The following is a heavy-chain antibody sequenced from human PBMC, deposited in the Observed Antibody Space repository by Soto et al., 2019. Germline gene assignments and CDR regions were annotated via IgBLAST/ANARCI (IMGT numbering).Heavy chain of an antibody. CDR1: GFTFSAFA. V-gene: IGHV3-23*01. D-gene: IGHD3-9*01. J-gene: IGHJ6*02. CDR2: VIGSGAYT. Sequence: EVQLLESGGDLVQPGGSLRLSCAASGFTFSAFAMTWVRQPPGQGLEWVSTVIGSGAYTCDADSVKGRFTISRDKSKDTLYMQTNSLRTEHTAVYYRAKERYYDILADSYSNYGLDVWGQGTPVTVSS. CDR3: AKERYYDILADSYSNYGLDV.